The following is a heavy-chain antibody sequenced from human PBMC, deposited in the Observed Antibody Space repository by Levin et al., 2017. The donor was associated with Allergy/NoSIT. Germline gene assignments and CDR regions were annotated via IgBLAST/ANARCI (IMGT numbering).Heavy chain of an antibody. CDR3: ARVLGIAAAGNDAFDI. CDR1: GFTFDDYG. D-gene: IGHD6-13*01. CDR2: INWNGGST. Sequence: SCAASGFTFDDYGMSWVRQAPGKGLEWVSGINWNGGSTGYADSVKGRFTISRDNAKNSLYLQMNSLRAEDTALYYCARVLGIAAAGNDAFDIWGQGTMVTVSS. J-gene: IGHJ3*02. V-gene: IGHV3-20*04.